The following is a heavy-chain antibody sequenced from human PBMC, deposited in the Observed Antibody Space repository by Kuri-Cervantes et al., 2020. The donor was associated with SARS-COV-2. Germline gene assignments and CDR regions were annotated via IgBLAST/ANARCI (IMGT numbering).Heavy chain of an antibody. CDR1: GGTFSSYA. D-gene: IGHD3-9*01. V-gene: IGHV1-69*13. Sequence: SVKVSCKASGGTFSSYAISWVRQAPGQGLEWMGGIIPIFGIANYAQKFQGRVTITADESTSTAYMELSSLRSEDTAVYYCARDSAVLRYFDWLPIHHYYYYYMDVWGKGTTVTVSS. CDR3: ARDSAVLRYFDWLPIHHYYYYYMDV. J-gene: IGHJ6*03. CDR2: IIPIFGIA.